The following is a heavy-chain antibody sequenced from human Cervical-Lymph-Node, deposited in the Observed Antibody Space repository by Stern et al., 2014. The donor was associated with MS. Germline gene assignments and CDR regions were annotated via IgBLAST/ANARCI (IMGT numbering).Heavy chain of an antibody. Sequence: QVQLVESGGGVVQPGRSLRLSCAASGFTFSNHGMHWVRQAPGKGLEWVAIIWYSGTYRFYADYVKGRFTISRDNSKNTLYLQMNSLRVEDTALYYCARGDVVGAIGHFDYWGQGTLVTVSS. CDR2: IWYSGTYR. J-gene: IGHJ4*02. CDR3: ARGDVVGAIGHFDY. CDR1: GFTFSNHG. V-gene: IGHV3-33*01. D-gene: IGHD1-26*01.